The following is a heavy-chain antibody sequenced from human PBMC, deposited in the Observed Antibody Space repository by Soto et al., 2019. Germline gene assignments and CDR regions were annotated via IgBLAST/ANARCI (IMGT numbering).Heavy chain of an antibody. V-gene: IGHV4-31*03. J-gene: IGHJ6*02. CDR1: GGSISSGGYY. CDR3: ARDYSGSYGYYYYGMDV. D-gene: IGHD1-26*01. CDR2: IYYSGST. Sequence: PSETLSLTCTVSGGSISSGGYYWSWIRQHPGKGLEWIGYIYYSGSTYYNPSLKSRVTISVDTSKNQFSLKLSSVTAADTAVYYCARDYSGSYGYYYYGMDVWGQGTTVTVSS.